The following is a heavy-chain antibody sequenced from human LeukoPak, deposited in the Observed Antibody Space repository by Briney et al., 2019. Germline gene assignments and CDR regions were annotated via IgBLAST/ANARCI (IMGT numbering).Heavy chain of an antibody. CDR2: ISGSGGST. CDR1: GFTFSSYG. Sequence: PGGSLRLSCAASGFTFSSYGMSWVRQAPGKGLEWVSAISGSGGSTYYADSVKGRFTISRDNSKNTLYLQMNSLRAEDTAVYYCAKDPDGKYYYYMDVWGKGTTVTISS. V-gene: IGHV3-23*01. J-gene: IGHJ6*03. D-gene: IGHD1-14*01. CDR3: AKDPDGKYYYYMDV.